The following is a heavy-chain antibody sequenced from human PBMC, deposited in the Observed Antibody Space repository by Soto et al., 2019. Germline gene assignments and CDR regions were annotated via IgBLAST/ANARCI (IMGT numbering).Heavy chain of an antibody. J-gene: IGHJ6*02. D-gene: IGHD3-3*01. CDR1: GFTFSSYG. CDR2: ISYDGSNK. V-gene: IGHV3-30*18. CDR3: AKDRRDFWSGYYDPRYYYYGMDV. Sequence: PGGSLRLSCAASGFTFSSYGMHWVRQAPGKGLEWVAVISYDGSNKYYADSVKGRFTISRDNSKNTLYLQMNSLRAEDTAVYYCAKDRRDFWSGYYDPRYYYYGMDVWGQGTTVTVSS.